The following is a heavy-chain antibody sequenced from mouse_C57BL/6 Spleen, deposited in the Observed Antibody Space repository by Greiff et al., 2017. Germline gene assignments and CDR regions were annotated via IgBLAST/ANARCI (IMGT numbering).Heavy chain of an antibody. D-gene: IGHD2-10*02. J-gene: IGHJ4*01. Sequence: VQLQQPGAELVKPGASVKLSCKASGYTFTSYWMHWVKQRPGQGLEWIGMIHPNSGSTNYNEKFKSKATLTVDKSSSTAYMQLSSLTSEDSAVYYCARGYGNSYYAMDYWGQGTSVTVSS. CDR2: IHPNSGST. V-gene: IGHV1-64*01. CDR3: ARGYGNSYYAMDY. CDR1: GYTFTSYW.